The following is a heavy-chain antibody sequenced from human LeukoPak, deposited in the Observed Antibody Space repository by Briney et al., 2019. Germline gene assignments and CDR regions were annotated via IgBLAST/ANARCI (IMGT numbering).Heavy chain of an antibody. D-gene: IGHD3-9*01. J-gene: IGHJ3*01. Sequence: SQALSLTCTVFGGSISSNIYYWGWIRHHPDKGLEWIGYIYHTGSPYQNPSLKSRATLSVNTYQNQFSLRLNAVTAADTAVYYCARGGHFDSLEYAFDVWGQGTMVTVSS. CDR2: IYHTGSP. V-gene: IGHV4-31*03. CDR3: ARGGHFDSLEYAFDV. CDR1: GGSISSNIYY.